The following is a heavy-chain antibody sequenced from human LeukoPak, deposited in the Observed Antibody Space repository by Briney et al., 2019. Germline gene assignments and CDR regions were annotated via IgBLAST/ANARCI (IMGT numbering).Heavy chain of an antibody. CDR2: IGGRDGST. D-gene: IGHD3-22*01. Sequence: GGSLRLSCAASGFTFSSYGMSWVRQAPGKGLEWVSAIGGRDGSTYYADSVQGRFTISRDNAKNTLYLQMNSLRAEDTGVYYCARDVNYYYDSSAYWGQGTLVTVSS. V-gene: IGHV3-23*01. J-gene: IGHJ4*02. CDR1: GFTFSSYG. CDR3: ARDVNYYYDSSAY.